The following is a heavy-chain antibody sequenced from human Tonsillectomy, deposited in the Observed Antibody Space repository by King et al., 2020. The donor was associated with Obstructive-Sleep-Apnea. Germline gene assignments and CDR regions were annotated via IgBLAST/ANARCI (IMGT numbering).Heavy chain of an antibody. D-gene: IGHD6-13*01. V-gene: IGHV3-48*04. CDR3: ARDRQQLVPGYYYYGLDV. CDR2: ISTSSSAI. J-gene: IGHJ6*02. CDR1: GFTFRSYS. Sequence: VQLVESGGGLVQPGGSLRLSCAASGFTFRSYSMNWVRQAPGKGLEWGSYISTSSSAIYYADSVKGRFIISRDNAENSLYLQMNSVRAEDTAVYWCARDRQQLVPGYYYYGLDVWGQGTTVTVSS.